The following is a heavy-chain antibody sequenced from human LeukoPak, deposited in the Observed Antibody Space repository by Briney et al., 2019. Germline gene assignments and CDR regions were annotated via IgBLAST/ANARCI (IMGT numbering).Heavy chain of an antibody. CDR1: GFTFDDYA. J-gene: IGHJ2*01. V-gene: IGHV3-9*01. Sequence: GRSLRLSCAASGFTFDDYAMHWVRQAPGKGLEWVSGISWNSGSIGYADSMKGRFTISRDNAKNSLYLQMNSLRAEDTALYYCAKDTRKRTVTSGWYFDLWGRGTLVTVSS. CDR3: AKDTRKRTVTSGWYFDL. D-gene: IGHD4-17*01. CDR2: ISWNSGSI.